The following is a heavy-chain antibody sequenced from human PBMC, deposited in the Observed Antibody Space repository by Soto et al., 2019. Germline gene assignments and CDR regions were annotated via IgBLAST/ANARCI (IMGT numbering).Heavy chain of an antibody. V-gene: IGHV1-69*09. D-gene: IGHD2-2*01. Sequence: QVQLVQSGAEVKKPESSVKVSCKTSGGTFVRHVISWVRQAPGQGPEWMGKINPLSGIPNYAQKFQDRVTFTADTDSSTAYMELSSLRSDDTAVYDCAAPACAATWCSPSHNLDHWGQGTLVTVSS. J-gene: IGHJ4*02. CDR3: AAPACAATWCSPSHNLDH. CDR2: INPLSGIP. CDR1: GGTFVRHV.